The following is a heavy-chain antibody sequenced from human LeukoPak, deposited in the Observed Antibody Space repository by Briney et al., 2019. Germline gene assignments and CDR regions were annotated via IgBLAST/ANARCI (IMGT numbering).Heavy chain of an antibody. Sequence: SETLSLTCTVSGGSISSYYWSWIRQPAGKGLEWIGRIYTSGSTNYNPSLKSRVTMSVDTSKNQFPLKLSSVTAADTAVYYCASGYSSGWPDYWGQGTLVTVSS. J-gene: IGHJ4*02. CDR3: ASGYSSGWPDY. D-gene: IGHD6-19*01. CDR1: GGSISSYY. V-gene: IGHV4-4*07. CDR2: IYTSGST.